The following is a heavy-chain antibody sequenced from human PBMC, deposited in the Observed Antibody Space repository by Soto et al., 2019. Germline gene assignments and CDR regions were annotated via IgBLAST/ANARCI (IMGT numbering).Heavy chain of an antibody. V-gene: IGHV4-31*11. CDR3: ARGGSYEPTPSFDY. CDR2: IYYSGST. D-gene: IGHD1-26*01. Sequence: PSETLSLTCAVSGGSISSGGYYWSWIRQHPGKGLEWIGYIYYSGSTYYNPSLKSRVTISVDTSKNQFSLKLSSVTAADTAVYYCARGGSYEPTPSFDYWGQGTLVTVSS. J-gene: IGHJ4*02. CDR1: GGSISSGGYY.